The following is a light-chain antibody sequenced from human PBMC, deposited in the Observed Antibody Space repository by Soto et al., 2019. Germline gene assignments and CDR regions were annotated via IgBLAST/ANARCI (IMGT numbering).Light chain of an antibody. V-gene: IGLV2-11*01. CDR3: CSYAGTSYYV. Sequence: QCMLTQPRSMPVSPGQSVSISCTGTSSDVGAYNYVSWYQQHSGKAPKFMIYDVSKRPSGVPDRFSGSKSGNTASLTISGLQAEDDADYYCCSYAGTSYYVFGTGTKVTVL. J-gene: IGLJ1*01. CDR2: DVS. CDR1: SSDVGAYNY.